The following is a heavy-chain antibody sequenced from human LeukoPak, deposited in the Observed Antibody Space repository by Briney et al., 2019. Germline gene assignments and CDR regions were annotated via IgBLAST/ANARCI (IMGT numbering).Heavy chain of an antibody. Sequence: ASVKVSCKSSGYTFTSHGISWVRQAPGQGLQWMGWISANNGSTIYAQNVQGRISMTTDTSTNTAFMELRNLRSDDTAVYYCARDHWVAAAGSFDYWGQGTLVTVSS. CDR1: GYTFTSHG. J-gene: IGHJ4*02. CDR3: ARDHWVAAAGSFDY. D-gene: IGHD6-13*01. CDR2: ISANNGST. V-gene: IGHV1-18*01.